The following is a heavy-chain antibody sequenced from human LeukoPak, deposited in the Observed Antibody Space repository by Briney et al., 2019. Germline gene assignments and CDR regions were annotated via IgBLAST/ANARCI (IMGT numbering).Heavy chain of an antibody. CDR3: ARSFSGYDLAYYYYMDV. Sequence: SETLSLTCTVSGGSISSYYWSWIRQPPGKGLKWIGYIYYSGSTNYNPSLKSRVTISVDTSKKQFSLKLSSVTAADTAVYYCARSFSGYDLAYYYYMDVWGKGTTVTVSS. D-gene: IGHD5-12*01. CDR2: IYYSGST. V-gene: IGHV4-59*01. CDR1: GGSISSYY. J-gene: IGHJ6*03.